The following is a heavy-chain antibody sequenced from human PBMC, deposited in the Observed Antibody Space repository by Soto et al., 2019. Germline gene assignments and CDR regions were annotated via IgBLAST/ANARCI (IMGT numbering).Heavy chain of an antibody. CDR1: GFTLSRYT. V-gene: IGHV3-30-3*01. CDR3: ARDGYCSGGSCLDGMDV. CDR2: ISSDGSAE. Sequence: PGGSLRLSXGVSGFTLSRYTMHWVRQAPGKGLEWVALISSDGSAEYYADSVKGRSTVSRDDSFYLQMTSLRGEDTAVYYCARDGYCSGGSCLDGMDVWGQGTTVTVSS. J-gene: IGHJ6*02. D-gene: IGHD2-15*01.